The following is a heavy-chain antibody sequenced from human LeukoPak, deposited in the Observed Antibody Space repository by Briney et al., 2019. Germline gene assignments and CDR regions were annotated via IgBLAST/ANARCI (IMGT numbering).Heavy chain of an antibody. CDR1: GFTFSSYG. D-gene: IGHD5/OR15-5a*01. Sequence: GGSLRLSCAASGFTFSSYGMHWVRQAPGKGLEWVAFIRCDGSNKYYADSVKGRFTISRDNSKNTLYLQMNSLRAEDTAVYYCAKDRKSTPDYWGQGTLVTVSS. V-gene: IGHV3-30*02. J-gene: IGHJ4*02. CDR3: AKDRKSTPDY. CDR2: IRCDGSNK.